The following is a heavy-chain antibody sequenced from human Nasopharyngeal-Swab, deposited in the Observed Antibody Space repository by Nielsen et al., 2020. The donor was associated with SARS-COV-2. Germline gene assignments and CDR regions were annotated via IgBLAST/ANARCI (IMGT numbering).Heavy chain of an antibody. V-gene: IGHV3-23*01. Sequence: GESLKISCAASGFTFSSYAISWVRQAPGRGLEWVSVISGSDHTTYYADSVKGRFTISRDNSKNTVNLQMNSLRVEDMAIYYCAKDRDSGDDSDDYYHYYGMDVWGQGTTVTVFS. CDR3: AKDRDSGDDSDDYYHYYGMDV. CDR2: ISGSDHTT. D-gene: IGHD5-12*01. J-gene: IGHJ6*02. CDR1: GFTFSSYA.